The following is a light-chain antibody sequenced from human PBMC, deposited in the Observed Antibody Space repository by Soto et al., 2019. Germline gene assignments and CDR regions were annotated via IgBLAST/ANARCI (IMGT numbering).Light chain of an antibody. CDR1: QSLRSS. Sequence: ETMMTQSAATLSVSLGERETLSCRASQSLRSSLAWYQQKPGQAPRLLIYDASTRATGVPARFSGSGSGTDFTLTISGLQSEDFAVYYCQQYNNWPQTFGQGTKVDIK. V-gene: IGKV3-15*01. CDR2: DAS. CDR3: QQYNNWPQT. J-gene: IGKJ1*01.